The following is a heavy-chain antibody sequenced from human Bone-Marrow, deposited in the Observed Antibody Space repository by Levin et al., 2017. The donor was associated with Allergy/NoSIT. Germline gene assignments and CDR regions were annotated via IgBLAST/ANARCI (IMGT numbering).Heavy chain of an antibody. V-gene: IGHV4-31*03. CDR2: IYYPDST. CDR1: GASIDSGNYL. CDR3: ARGRFPKSSGYID. Sequence: KSSETLSLTCSVSGASIDSGNYLWSWIRHRPGKGLEWMGYIYYPDSTYYEPSLERRLRISVDTSKKNFSLSLSFVTAADTAIYYCARGRFPKSSGYIDWGQGILVTVSS. J-gene: IGHJ4*02. D-gene: IGHD3-22*01.